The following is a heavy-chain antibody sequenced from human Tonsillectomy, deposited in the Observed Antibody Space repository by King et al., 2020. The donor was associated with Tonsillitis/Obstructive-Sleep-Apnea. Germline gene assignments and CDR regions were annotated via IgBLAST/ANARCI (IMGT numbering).Heavy chain of an antibody. CDR2: INYSGKT. Sequence: VQLPQWGAGLVKPSETLSLPCAVYGGSFSAYYWRWIRQPPGKGLEWIGEINYSGKTNYNPSLESRVTISIDTSENQFSLKLTSVTAADTAVYYCARGQAWGAGFDYWGQGSLVTVSS. J-gene: IGHJ4*02. CDR3: ARGQAWGAGFDY. V-gene: IGHV4-34*01. D-gene: IGHD7-27*01. CDR1: GGSFSAYY.